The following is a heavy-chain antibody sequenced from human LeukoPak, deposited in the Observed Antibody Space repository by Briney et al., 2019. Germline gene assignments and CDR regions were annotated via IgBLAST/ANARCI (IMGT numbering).Heavy chain of an antibody. CDR2: ISTNSEYI. J-gene: IGHJ4*02. CDR3: ARGGLGVYSYGPRDYCIS. D-gene: IGHD5-18*01. V-gene: IGHV3-21*01. Sequence: GGSLRLSCAASGFTFSTYWMHWVRQAPGKGLEWVSAISTNSEYIYYADSVKGRFIISRDNAQNSLYLQMNSLRAEDTAVYYCARGGLGVYSYGPRDYCISWGQGTLVTVSS. CDR1: GFTFSTYW.